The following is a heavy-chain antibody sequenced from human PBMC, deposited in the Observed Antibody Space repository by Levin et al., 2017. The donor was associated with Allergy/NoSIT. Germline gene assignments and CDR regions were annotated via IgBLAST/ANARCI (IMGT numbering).Heavy chain of an antibody. CDR3: ARSPNRLVRGSGWYFDL. CDR2: IGTAGDT. Sequence: GGSLRLSCAASGFTFSSYDMHWVRQATGKGLEWVSAIGTAGDTYYPGSVKGRFTISRENAKNSLYLQMNSLRAGDTAVYYCARSPNRLVRGSGWYFDLWGRGTLVTVSS. CDR1: GFTFSSYD. D-gene: IGHD3-10*02. V-gene: IGHV3-13*04. J-gene: IGHJ2*01.